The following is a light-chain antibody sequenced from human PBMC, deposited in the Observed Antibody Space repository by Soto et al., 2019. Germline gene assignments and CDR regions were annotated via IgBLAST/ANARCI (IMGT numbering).Light chain of an antibody. V-gene: IGKV4-1*01. CDR1: QSVLYSSNNKNY. J-gene: IGKJ4*01. CDR3: QQYYSSPLT. CDR2: WAS. Sequence: DIVTTQSPDSLAVSLGERATINCKSSQSVLYSSNNKNYLAWYQQKPGQPPKLLIYWASTRESGVPDRFGGSGSWTDFTLTISSLQAEDVAVYYCQQYYSSPLTFGGGTKVEIK.